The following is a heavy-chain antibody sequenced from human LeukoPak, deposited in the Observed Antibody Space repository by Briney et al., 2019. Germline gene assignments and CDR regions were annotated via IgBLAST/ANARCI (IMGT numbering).Heavy chain of an antibody. CDR1: GLTFSSYA. CDR3: ARDNSGYFDY. J-gene: IGHJ4*02. CDR2: ISGSGDST. D-gene: IGHD3-22*01. V-gene: IGHV3-23*01. Sequence: PGGSLRLSCAASGLTFSSYAMRWVRQALGKGLEWVSVISGSGDSTYYTDSVKGRFTISRDNSKNTLYLQMNSLRAEDTAVYYCARDNSGYFDYWGQGTLVTVAS.